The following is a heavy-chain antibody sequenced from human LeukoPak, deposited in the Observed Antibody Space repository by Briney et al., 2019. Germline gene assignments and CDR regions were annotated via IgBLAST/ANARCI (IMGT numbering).Heavy chain of an antibody. V-gene: IGHV3-15*01. D-gene: IGHD3-10*01. Sequence: PGGSLRLSCAASGFTFSNTWMNWVRQAPGKGLEWVGRIQSKTDGGTTEYAAPVKGRFTISRDDSKTTLYLQMNSLKTEDTAVYYCATLTVRGVINICGQGTLVTVSS. J-gene: IGHJ4*02. CDR2: IQSKTDGGTT. CDR1: GFTFSNTW. CDR3: ATLTVRGVINI.